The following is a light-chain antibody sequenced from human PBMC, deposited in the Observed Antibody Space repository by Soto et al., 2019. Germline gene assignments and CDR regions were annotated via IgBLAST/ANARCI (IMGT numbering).Light chain of an antibody. Sequence: QSALTQPASASGSPGQSITISCTGTSSDVGGYNYVSWYQQHPGKAPKLIIYDVSNRPSGVSNRFSGSKSSNTASLTISGRQAEDEADYYCSSYTTSGSLVFGGGTKLTVL. J-gene: IGLJ2*01. CDR1: SSDVGGYNY. CDR2: DVS. V-gene: IGLV2-14*01. CDR3: SSYTTSGSLV.